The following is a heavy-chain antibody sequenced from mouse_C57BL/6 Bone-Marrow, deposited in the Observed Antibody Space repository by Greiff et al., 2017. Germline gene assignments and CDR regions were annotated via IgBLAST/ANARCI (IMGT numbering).Heavy chain of an antibody. V-gene: IGHV14-4*01. J-gene: IGHJ2*01. D-gene: IGHD2-3*01. Sequence: EVKVVESGAGLVRPGASVKLSCTASGFNIKDDYIHWVKQRPEQGLEWIGWIDPEIGDTEYASKFQGKATITSDTSSNTAYLQLSSLTSEDTAVYYCTSFDGNYFDFWGQGTPLTVAS. CDR3: TSFDGNYFDF. CDR1: GFNIKDDY. CDR2: IDPEIGDT.